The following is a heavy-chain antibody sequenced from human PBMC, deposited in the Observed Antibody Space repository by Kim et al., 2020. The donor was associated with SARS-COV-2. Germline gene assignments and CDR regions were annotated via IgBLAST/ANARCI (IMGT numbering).Heavy chain of an antibody. CDR1: GGSISSYY. V-gene: IGHV4-59*01. CDR2: IYYSGST. J-gene: IGHJ3*02. D-gene: IGHD1-1*01. Sequence: SETLSLTCTVSGGSISSYYWSWIRQPPGKGLEWIGYIYYSGSTNYNPSLKSRVTISVDKSKNQFSLKLSSVTAADTAVYYCARRWSTGLDAFDIWGQGTMVTVSS. CDR3: ARRWSTGLDAFDI.